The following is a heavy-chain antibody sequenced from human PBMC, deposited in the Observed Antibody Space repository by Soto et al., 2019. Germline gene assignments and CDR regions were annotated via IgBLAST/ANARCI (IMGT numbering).Heavy chain of an antibody. CDR1: GGSISSGGYY. CDR2: IYYSGST. V-gene: IGHV4-31*03. Sequence: QVQLQESGPGLVKTSQTLSLTCTVSGGSISSGGYYWSWLRQHPGKGLEWSGDIYYSGSTSYNPSLLSRVTISVDTSKNQFSLKLSSVTAADTAVYYGARYDYYDSSCYYARWFDPGGQGTLVTVSS. J-gene: IGHJ5*02. CDR3: ARYDYYDSSCYYARWFDP. D-gene: IGHD3-22*01.